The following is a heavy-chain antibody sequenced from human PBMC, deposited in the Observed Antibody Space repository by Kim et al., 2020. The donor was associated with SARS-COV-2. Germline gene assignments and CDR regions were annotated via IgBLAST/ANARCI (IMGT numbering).Heavy chain of an antibody. D-gene: IGHD2-2*01. Sequence: SETLSLTCAVYGGSFSGYYWSWIRQPPGKGLEWIGEINHSGSTNYNPSLKSRVTISVDTSKNQFSLKLSSVTAADTAVYYCASSTSCCYDYWGQGTLVTVSS. CDR2: INHSGST. CDR3: ASSTSCCYDY. V-gene: IGHV4-34*01. CDR1: GGSFSGYY. J-gene: IGHJ4*02.